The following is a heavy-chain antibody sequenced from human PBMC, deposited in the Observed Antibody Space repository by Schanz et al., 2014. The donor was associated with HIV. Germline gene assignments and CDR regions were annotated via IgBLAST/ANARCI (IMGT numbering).Heavy chain of an antibody. Sequence: QVQLQESGPGLVKPSETLSLTCTVSGGSISSYYWSWIRQPPGKGLEWIGYMYYSGSTYYNPSLKSRVTISVDTSKNQFSLKLSSVTAADTAVYYCARTYSYDDYFDYWGQGTLVTVSS. V-gene: IGHV4-59*08. J-gene: IGHJ4*02. CDR1: GGSISSYY. D-gene: IGHD5-18*01. CDR2: MYYSGST. CDR3: ARTYSYDDYFDY.